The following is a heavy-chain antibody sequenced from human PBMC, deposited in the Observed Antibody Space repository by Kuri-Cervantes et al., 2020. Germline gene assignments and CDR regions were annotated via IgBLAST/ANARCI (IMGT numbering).Heavy chain of an antibody. CDR3: ASKDGYNSGAYSY. Sequence: GESLKISCAAFGCTFSSYGMHWVRQAPGKGLEWVAVISYDGSNKYYADSVKGRFTICRDNSKNTLYLQMNSLRAEDTAVYYCASKDGYNSGAYSYWGQGTLVTVSS. J-gene: IGHJ4*02. CDR2: ISYDGSNK. V-gene: IGHV3-30*03. D-gene: IGHD5-24*01. CDR1: GCTFSSYG.